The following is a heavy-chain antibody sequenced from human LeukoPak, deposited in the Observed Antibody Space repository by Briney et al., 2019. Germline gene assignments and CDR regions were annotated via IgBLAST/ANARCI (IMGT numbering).Heavy chain of an antibody. CDR3: ARQRYSDY. V-gene: IGHV3-7*01. CDR2: IKEDGSEN. CDR1: GFTFSRYW. Sequence: GGSLRLSCAASGFTFSRYWMTWVRQAPGKGLEWVANIKEDGSENSYVVSVKGRFTISRDNAKNSLYLQLNSLRAEDTAVYFCARQRYSDYWGQGTLVTVSS. J-gene: IGHJ4*02. D-gene: IGHD1-1*01.